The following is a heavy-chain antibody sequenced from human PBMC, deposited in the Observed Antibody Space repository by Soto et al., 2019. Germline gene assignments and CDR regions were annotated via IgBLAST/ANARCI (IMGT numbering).Heavy chain of an antibody. CDR1: GGSISSYY. D-gene: IGHD1-26*01. CDR3: ARDKDGGSYSGFLFDY. Sequence: PSETLSLTCTVSGGSISSYYWSWIRQPPGKGLEWIGYIYYSGSTNYNPSLKSRVTISVDTSKNQFSLKLSSVTAADTAVYYCARDKDGGSYSGFLFDYWGHGTLVTVSS. CDR2: IYYSGST. J-gene: IGHJ5*01. V-gene: IGHV4-59*01.